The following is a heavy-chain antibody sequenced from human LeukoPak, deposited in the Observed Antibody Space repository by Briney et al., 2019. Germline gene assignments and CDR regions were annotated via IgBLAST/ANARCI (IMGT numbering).Heavy chain of an antibody. D-gene: IGHD6-19*01. V-gene: IGHV4-59*01. CDR2: IYYSEST. J-gene: IGHJ4*02. CDR3: ARGYSSGRVDY. Sequence: PSETLSLTCTVSGDSISNYYWSWIRQPPGKGLEWIGYIYYSESTNYNPSLKSRVTISVDTSKNQFSLTLSSVTAADTAVYYCARGYSSGRVDYWGQGTLVTVSS. CDR1: GDSISNYY.